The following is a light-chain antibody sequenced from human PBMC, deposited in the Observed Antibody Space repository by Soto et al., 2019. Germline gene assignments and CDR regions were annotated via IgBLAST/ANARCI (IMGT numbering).Light chain of an antibody. V-gene: IGLV4-69*02. Sequence: QSVLTQSPSASASLGASVKLTCTLSSGHSNFVIAWHQQQPQKGPRYLMILNSDGSHNKGDGVPDRFSGSSSGAERYLTISSLQSEDEADYFCQTWGSGIQVFGGGTKVTVL. CDR2: LNSDGSH. J-gene: IGLJ3*02. CDR1: SGHSNFV. CDR3: QTWGSGIQV.